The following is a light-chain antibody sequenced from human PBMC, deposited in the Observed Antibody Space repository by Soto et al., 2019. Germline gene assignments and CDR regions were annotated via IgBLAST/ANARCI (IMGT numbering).Light chain of an antibody. CDR1: SSDVGGYNY. J-gene: IGLJ1*01. V-gene: IGLV2-14*01. CDR3: SAYTNTGPLYV. CDR2: EVA. Sequence: QSVLTQPASVSGSPGQSITLSCTGTSSDVGGYNYVSWHQQHPGNAPRLIIFEVAKRPSGVSSRFSGSKSGNTASLTISGLQAEDEAEYHCSAYTNTGPLYVFGTGP.